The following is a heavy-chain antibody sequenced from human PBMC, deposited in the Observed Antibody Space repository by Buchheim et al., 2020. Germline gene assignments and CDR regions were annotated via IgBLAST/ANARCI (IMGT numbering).Heavy chain of an antibody. D-gene: IGHD3-22*01. Sequence: EVQLLESGGGLVQPGGSLRLSCAASGFTFSSYAMSWVRQAPGKGLEWVSAISGSGGSTYYADSVKGRFTISRDNSKNTLYLQMNSLRAEDTAVYYCAKLASYYYDSSGLKTNWFDPWGQGTL. CDR1: GFTFSSYA. CDR3: AKLASYYYDSSGLKTNWFDP. V-gene: IGHV3-23*01. CDR2: ISGSGGST. J-gene: IGHJ5*02.